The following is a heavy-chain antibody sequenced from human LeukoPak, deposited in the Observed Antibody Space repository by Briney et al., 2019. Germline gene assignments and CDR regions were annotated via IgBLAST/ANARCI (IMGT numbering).Heavy chain of an antibody. V-gene: IGHV4-30-2*01. J-gene: IGHJ4*02. CDR3: ARARGYSYGYFDY. CDR2: IYHSGST. CDR1: GGSISSGGYS. Sequence: SETLSLTCAVSGGSISSGGYSWSWIRQPPGKGLEWIGYIYHSGSTYYNPSLKSRVTISVDRSKNQFSLKLSSVTAADTAVYYCARARGYSYGYFDYWGRGTLVTVSS. D-gene: IGHD5-18*01.